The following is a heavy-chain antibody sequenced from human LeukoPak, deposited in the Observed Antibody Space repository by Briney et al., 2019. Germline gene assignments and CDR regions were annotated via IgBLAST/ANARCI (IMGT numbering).Heavy chain of an antibody. CDR2: ISGSGYTT. V-gene: IGHV3-23*01. D-gene: IGHD3-10*01. Sequence: GGSLRLSCAASGFTFSSYAMNWVRQAPGRGLEWVSSISGSGYTTHYADSVQGRFTISRDNSNNPLYLQMNSLRVEDTAVYYCAKDMSNDWYGGPDYWGQGTLVTVSS. J-gene: IGHJ4*02. CDR3: AKDMSNDWYGGPDY. CDR1: GFTFSSYA.